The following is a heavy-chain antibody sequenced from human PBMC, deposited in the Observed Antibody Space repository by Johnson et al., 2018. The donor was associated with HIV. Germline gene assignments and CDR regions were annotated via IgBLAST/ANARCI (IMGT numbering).Heavy chain of an antibody. CDR1: GFTVSRNY. Sequence: VQLVESGGGLIQRGGSLRLSCAASGFTVSRNYMSWVRQAPGKGLEWVSVIYSGVSTYYADSVKGRFTISRDNSKNFLYLQMNSLRAGDTAIYYCARRRSYDDAFDIWGRGTMVTVSS. J-gene: IGHJ3*02. D-gene: IGHD3-10*01. V-gene: IGHV3-53*01. CDR3: ARRRSYDDAFDI. CDR2: IYSGVST.